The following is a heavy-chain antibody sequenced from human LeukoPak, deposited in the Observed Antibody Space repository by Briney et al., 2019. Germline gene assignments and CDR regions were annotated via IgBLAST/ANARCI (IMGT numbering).Heavy chain of an antibody. CDR1: GGSISSYY. J-gene: IGHJ3*02. D-gene: IGHD6-19*01. CDR2: IYYSGST. CDR3: ARVWFIAVAGTGAFDI. Sequence: PSETLSLTCTVSGGSISSYYWSWIRQPPGKGLEWIGYIYYSGSTNYNPSLKSRVTISVDTSKNQFSLKLSSVTAADTAVYYCARVWFIAVAGTGAFDIWGQGTMFTVSS. V-gene: IGHV4-59*01.